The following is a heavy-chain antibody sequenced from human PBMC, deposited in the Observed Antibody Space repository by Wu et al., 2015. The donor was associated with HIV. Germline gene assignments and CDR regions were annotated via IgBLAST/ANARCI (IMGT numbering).Heavy chain of an antibody. D-gene: IGHD6-13*01. Sequence: QVQLVQSGAEVKKPGASVKVSCKASGYTFTSYGISWVRQAPGQGLEWMGWISAYNGNTNYAQKLQGRVTMTTDTSTSTAYMELRSLRSDDTAVYYCARATGDPYSSSWYPSYYYYGMDVWGQGTTGHRLL. V-gene: IGHV1-18*01. CDR2: ISAYNGNT. CDR1: GYTFTSYG. CDR3: ARATGDPYSSSWYPSYYYYGMDV. J-gene: IGHJ6*02.